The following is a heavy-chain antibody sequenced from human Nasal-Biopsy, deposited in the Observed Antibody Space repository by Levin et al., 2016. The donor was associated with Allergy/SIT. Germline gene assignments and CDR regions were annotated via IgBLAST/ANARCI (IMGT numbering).Heavy chain of an antibody. CDR2: IFNSGGT. CDR1: GGSLFSSAYY. Sequence: SETLSLTCTVSGGSLFSSAYYWTWIRQPAGEGPQWIGRIFNSGGTTYNPSLESRFTISANRARNQISLEVTSVTAADTAVYFCARQKGHTGHYWGTSTHFFDTWGQGILVTVTS. D-gene: IGHD7-27*01. CDR3: ARQKGHTGHYWGTSTHFFDT. J-gene: IGHJ1*01. V-gene: IGHV4-61*02.